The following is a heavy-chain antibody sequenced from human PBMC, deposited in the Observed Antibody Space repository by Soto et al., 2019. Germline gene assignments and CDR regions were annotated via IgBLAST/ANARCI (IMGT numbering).Heavy chain of an antibody. Sequence: EVQLVESGGGLIQPGGSLRLSCAASGFTVSNKYMSWVRQAPGKGLEWVSLIYSDGRTYYVDPVKGRFTISRDDSKNRLFLQLNSLRVEDRAVYYCARVVVTTRLDFGFDHWGQGTLVSVSA. V-gene: IGHV3-53*01. CDR3: ARVVVTTRLDFGFDH. CDR2: IYSDGRT. CDR1: GFTVSNKY. J-gene: IGHJ4*02. D-gene: IGHD2-15*01.